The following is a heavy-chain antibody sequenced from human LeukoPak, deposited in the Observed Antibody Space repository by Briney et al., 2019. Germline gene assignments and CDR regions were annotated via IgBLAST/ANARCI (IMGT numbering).Heavy chain of an antibody. CDR1: GGTFSSYA. Sequence: SVKVSCKASGGTFSSYAISWGRQAPGQGLEWMGGIIPIFGTANYAQKFQGRVTITTDESTSTAYMELSSLRSEDTAVYYCARDINGYYYDSHGYYPTDLWGQGTLVTVSS. J-gene: IGHJ5*02. CDR3: ARDINGYYYDSHGYYPTDL. V-gene: IGHV1-69*05. CDR2: IIPIFGTA. D-gene: IGHD3-22*01.